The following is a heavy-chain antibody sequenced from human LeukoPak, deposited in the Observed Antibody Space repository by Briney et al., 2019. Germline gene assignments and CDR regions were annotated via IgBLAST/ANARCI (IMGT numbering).Heavy chain of an antibody. D-gene: IGHD2-2*01. V-gene: IGHV3-74*01. Sequence: PGGSLRLSCAASGFTFSSSWMHWVRQAPGKGLVWVSRINSDGSTTNYADSVKGRFIISRDNVKNTLYLQMNSLRAEDTAVYYCTRPESSSSLACDHWGQGTLVTASS. CDR2: INSDGSTT. CDR3: TRPESSSSLACDH. CDR1: GFTFSSSW. J-gene: IGHJ4*02.